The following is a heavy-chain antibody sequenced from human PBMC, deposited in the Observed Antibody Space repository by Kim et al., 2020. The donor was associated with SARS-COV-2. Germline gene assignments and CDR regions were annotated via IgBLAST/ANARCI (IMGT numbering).Heavy chain of an antibody. CDR2: INPNSGGT. D-gene: IGHD6-13*01. CDR3: ARCSSPYSSSCSVGFDP. V-gene: IGHV1-2*06. Sequence: EWMERINPNSGGTNYAQKFQGGVTMTRDTSISTAYMELSRLRSDDTAVYYCARCSSPYSSSCSVGFDPWGQGTLVTVSS. J-gene: IGHJ5*02.